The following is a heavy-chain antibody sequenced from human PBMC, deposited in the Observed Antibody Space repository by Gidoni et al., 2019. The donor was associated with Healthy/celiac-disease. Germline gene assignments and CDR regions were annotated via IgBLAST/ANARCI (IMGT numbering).Heavy chain of an antibody. J-gene: IGHJ6*02. V-gene: IGHV3-33*01. D-gene: IGHD3-3*01. CDR3: ARSHYYDFWSGYYMGGGSYGMDV. CDR1: GFTFSSYG. Sequence: QVQLVESGGGVVQPGRSLRLSCAASGFTFSSYGMHWVRQAPGKGLEWVAVIWYDGSNKSYADSVKGRFTISRDNSKNTLYLQMNSLRAEDTAVYYCARSHYYDFWSGYYMGGGSYGMDVWGQGTTVTVSS. CDR2: IWYDGSNK.